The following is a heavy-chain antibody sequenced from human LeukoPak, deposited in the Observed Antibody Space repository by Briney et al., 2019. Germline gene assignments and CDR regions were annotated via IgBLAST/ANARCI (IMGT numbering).Heavy chain of an antibody. CDR1: GFTFSSYG. V-gene: IGHV3-30*18. J-gene: IGHJ4*02. CDR2: ISSDGSDK. D-gene: IGHD3-10*01. Sequence: GRSLRLSCAASGFTFSSYGMHWVRQAPGKGLEWVAVISSDGSDKYYADSVKGRFTISRDNSKNTLYLQMNSLRTEDTSVYYCAKDWGYASGTYYDYWGQGTLVTVSS. CDR3: AKDWGYASGTYYDY.